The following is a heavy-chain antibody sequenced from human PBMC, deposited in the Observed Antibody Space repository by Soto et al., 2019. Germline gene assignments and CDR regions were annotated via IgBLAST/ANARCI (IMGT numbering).Heavy chain of an antibody. D-gene: IGHD3-3*01. CDR3: AGRLRGRGSGYMDYYYGMDV. Sequence: ASVEVSCEASGGTFSSYAISWVRQVPGEGLEWMGGIIPIFGTANYAQKFQGRVTITADKSTSTAYMELSSLRSEDTAVYYCAGRLRGRGSGYMDYYYGMDVWGPGTTVAV. CDR2: IIPIFGTA. V-gene: IGHV1-69*06. J-gene: IGHJ6*02. CDR1: GGTFSSYA.